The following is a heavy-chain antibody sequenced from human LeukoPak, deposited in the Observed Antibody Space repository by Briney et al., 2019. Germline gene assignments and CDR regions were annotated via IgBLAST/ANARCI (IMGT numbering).Heavy chain of an antibody. D-gene: IGHD6-6*01. CDR2: ISVNNGNT. V-gene: IGHV1-18*01. Sequence: ASVKVSCKASGYTFTNYGISWVRQAPGQGLEWMGWISVNNGNTNYAQKFQGRVTMTTETSASTTYMELRSLRSDDTAVYYCARDLGYSSSNWFDPWGQGTLVTVSS. CDR3: ARDLGYSSSNWFDP. CDR1: GYTFTNYG. J-gene: IGHJ5*02.